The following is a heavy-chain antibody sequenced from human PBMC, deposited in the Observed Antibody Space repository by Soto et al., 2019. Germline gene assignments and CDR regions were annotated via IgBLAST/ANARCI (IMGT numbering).Heavy chain of an antibody. J-gene: IGHJ4*02. CDR2: IMPIFGTV. V-gene: IGHV1-69*01. CDR1: GGTFSSYT. D-gene: IGHD7-27*01. CDR3: ARDGAGDGLDY. Sequence: QVQLVQSGAEVKKPGSSVKVSCKASGGTFSSYTVSWVRQAPGQGLEWMGGIMPIFGTVSYAQKFQGRVTITAEESTSTAYMELSSLTSDDTAFYYCARDGAGDGLDYWGQGPLVTVSS.